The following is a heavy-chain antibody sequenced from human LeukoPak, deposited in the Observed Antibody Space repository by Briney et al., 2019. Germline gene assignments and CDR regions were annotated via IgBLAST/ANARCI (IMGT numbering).Heavy chain of an antibody. Sequence: SETQTLTCIVSGGSINRSSYYWRWLRQPPVKGLELIGTISDNWSTYYRPALKSRVTISVDTSKHQFSLKLRFVTGADTAVYYCARQDIWFGELVVWGEGPTVSVSS. J-gene: IGHJ6*04. CDR1: GGSINRSSYY. CDR3: ARQDIWFGELVV. V-gene: IGHV4-39*01. D-gene: IGHD3-10*01. CDR2: ISDNWST.